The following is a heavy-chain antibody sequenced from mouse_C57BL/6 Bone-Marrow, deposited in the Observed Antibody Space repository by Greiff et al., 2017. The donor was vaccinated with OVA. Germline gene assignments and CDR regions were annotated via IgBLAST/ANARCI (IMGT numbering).Heavy chain of an antibody. CDR2: INPNNGGT. J-gene: IGHJ4*01. V-gene: IGHV1-26*01. D-gene: IGHD5-1*01. CDR3: ANLSYYAMDY. Sequence: VQLQQSGPELVKPGASVKISCKASGYTFTDYYMNWVKQSHGKSLEWIGDINPNNGGTSYNQKFKGKATLTVDKSSSTAYMELRSLTSEDSAVYYCANLSYYAMDYWGQGTSVTVAS. CDR1: GYTFTDYY.